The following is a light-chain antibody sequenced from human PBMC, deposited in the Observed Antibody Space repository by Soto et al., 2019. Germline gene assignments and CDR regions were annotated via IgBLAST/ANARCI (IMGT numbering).Light chain of an antibody. CDR1: TRDIAGYNY. CDR3: TSFSSSTSLYV. CDR2: QVT. V-gene: IGLV2-14*01. Sequence: QSVLTQPASVSGSLGQSITISCTGNTRDIAGYNYISWYQQLPGKAPKLMIYQVTIRPSGISNRFSGSKSGNTASLTISGLQAEDEADYYCTSFSSSTSLYVFGTGTKVTV. J-gene: IGLJ1*01.